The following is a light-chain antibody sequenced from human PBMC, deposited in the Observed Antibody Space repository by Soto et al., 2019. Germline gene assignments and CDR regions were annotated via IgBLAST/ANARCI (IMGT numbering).Light chain of an antibody. J-gene: IGKJ2*01. CDR3: QQYNNWPHT. CDR1: QSVSSN. Sequence: EIVMTQSPATLSVSPGERATLSCRASQSVSSNLAWYQQQPAHAPRLLIYGASTRATGIPARFSGSGSGTEFTLSISSLQSEDFAVYSCQQYNNWPHTFGQGTKLEIK. V-gene: IGKV3-15*01. CDR2: GAS.